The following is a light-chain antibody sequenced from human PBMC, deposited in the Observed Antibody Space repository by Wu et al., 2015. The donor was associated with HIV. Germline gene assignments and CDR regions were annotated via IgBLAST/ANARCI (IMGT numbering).Light chain of an antibody. CDR1: QSISSW. J-gene: IGKJ2*03. Sequence: DIQMTQSPSTLSASVGDRVTITCRASQSISSWLAWYQQKPGKAPKLLIYKASSLESGVPSRFSGSGSGTEFTLTISSLQPDDFATYYRQQCNSYSGFGQGTKLEIK. CDR3: QQCNSYSG. V-gene: IGKV1-5*03. CDR2: KAS.